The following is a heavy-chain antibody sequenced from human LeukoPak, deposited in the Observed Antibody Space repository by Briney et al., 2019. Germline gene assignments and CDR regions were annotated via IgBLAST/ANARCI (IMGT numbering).Heavy chain of an antibody. D-gene: IGHD2-21*01. Sequence: GGSLRLSCAASGFTFSSYAMHWVRQAPGKGLEWVAVISYDGSNKYYADSVKGRFTISRDNSKNTLYLQMNSLRAEDTAVYYCARDPLGDSTNYFDYWGQGTLVTVSS. V-gene: IGHV3-30*04. J-gene: IGHJ4*02. CDR1: GFTFSSYA. CDR3: ARDPLGDSTNYFDY. CDR2: ISYDGSNK.